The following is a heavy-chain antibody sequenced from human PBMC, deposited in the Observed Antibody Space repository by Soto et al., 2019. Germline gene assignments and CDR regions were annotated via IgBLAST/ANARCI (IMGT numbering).Heavy chain of an antibody. CDR2: IYHSGST. V-gene: IGHV4-4*02. Sequence: SETLSLTCAVSGDSMSSGYWWSWVRQPPGKGLEWIGEIYHSGSTNYNPSLKSRVTLSIDKSRKQFSLKLNSVTAADTAVYFCTRGYSSAWSPGGYYYYGMDVWGQGTAVTVSS. D-gene: IGHD6-19*01. J-gene: IGHJ6*02. CDR1: GDSMSSGYW. CDR3: TRGYSSAWSPGGYYYYGMDV.